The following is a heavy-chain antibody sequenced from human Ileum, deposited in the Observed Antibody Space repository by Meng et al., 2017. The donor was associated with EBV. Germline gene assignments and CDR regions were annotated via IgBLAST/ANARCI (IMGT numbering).Heavy chain of an antibody. D-gene: IGHD3-10*01. J-gene: IGHJ5*02. CDR1: GGSISSGVYY. CDR2: IHSSGST. CDR3: ARASYGSGSPLGESWFDP. Sequence: QVQRQESGPGLVKPSPTLSLTCTVSGGSISSGVYYWSWIRQHPGKGLEWIGYIHSSGSTYYNPSLRSRLTISVDTSKNQFSLKLSSVTAADTAVYYCARASYGSGSPLGESWFDPWGQGTLVTVSS. V-gene: IGHV4-31*03.